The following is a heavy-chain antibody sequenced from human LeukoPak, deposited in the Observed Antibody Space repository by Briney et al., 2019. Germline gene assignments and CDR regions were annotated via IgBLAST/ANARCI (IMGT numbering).Heavy chain of an antibody. Sequence: GGSLRLSCAASGFTFSNSAMHWVHQAPGKGLEWISYISSGGSSISYADSVKGRFTISRDNAKNSLYLQINSLRAEDTGVYYCAREGAVAGAGFDHWGQGNLVTVSS. CDR2: ISSGGSSI. CDR1: GFTFSNSA. CDR3: AREGAVAGAGFDH. J-gene: IGHJ4*02. D-gene: IGHD6-19*01. V-gene: IGHV3-48*03.